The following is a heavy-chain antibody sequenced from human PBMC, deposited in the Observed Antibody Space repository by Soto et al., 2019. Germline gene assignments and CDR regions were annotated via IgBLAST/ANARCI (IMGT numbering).Heavy chain of an antibody. CDR1: GFTFSSYA. J-gene: IGHJ4*02. CDR2: ISGSGGST. V-gene: IGHV3-23*01. CDR3: AKKGTLIVVPAAMHY. D-gene: IGHD2-2*01. Sequence: GGSLRLSCAASGFTFSSYAMSWVRQAPGKGLEWVSAISGSGGSTYYADSVKGRFTISRDNSKNTLYLQMNSLRAEDTAVYYCAKKGTLIVVPAAMHYWGQGTLVTVSS.